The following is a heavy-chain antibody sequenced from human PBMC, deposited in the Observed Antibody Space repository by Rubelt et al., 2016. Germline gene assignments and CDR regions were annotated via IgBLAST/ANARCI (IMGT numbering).Heavy chain of an antibody. Sequence: VRQAPGKGLEWVSVIYSGDNTYYADSVKGRFTISRDNSKNTLYLQMNSLRAEDTAVYYCAREWDTLYYFDYWGQGTLVTVSS. V-gene: IGHV3-53*05. CDR2: IYSGDNT. J-gene: IGHJ4*02. D-gene: IGHD5-18*01. CDR3: AREWDTLYYFDY.